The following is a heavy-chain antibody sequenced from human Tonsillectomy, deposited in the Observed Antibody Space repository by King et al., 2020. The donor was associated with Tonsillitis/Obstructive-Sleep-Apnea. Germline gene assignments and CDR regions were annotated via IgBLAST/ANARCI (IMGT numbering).Heavy chain of an antibody. J-gene: IGHJ4*02. CDR1: GFRFNNYA. Sequence: VQLVESGGGVVQPGRFLRLSCAASGFRFNNYAIHWGRQDPGNGLERVAGLGFEGSFSGKYFADPVEGRFTISRDNSKNTLYLQMSSLRDDDTAVYYCARGGGVSGVVIPFDYWGQGTLVTVSS. CDR3: ARGGGVSGVVIPFDY. CDR2: LGFEGSFSGK. V-gene: IGHV3-33*01. D-gene: IGHD3-3*01.